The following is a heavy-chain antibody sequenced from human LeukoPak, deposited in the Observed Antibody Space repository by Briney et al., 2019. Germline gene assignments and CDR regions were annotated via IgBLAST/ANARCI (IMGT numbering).Heavy chain of an antibody. CDR2: ISAYNGNT. CDR3: ARVGRYSHRPGPFDI. J-gene: IGHJ3*02. V-gene: IGHV1-18*01. CDR1: DYTFIAFG. D-gene: IGHD3-9*01. Sequence: ASVTVSCKASDYTFIAFGISWVRQAPGQGLEGIAWISAYNGNTNYAQKFQGRVTMTTDTSTSTAYMDLRSLRSDDTAVYYCARVGRYSHRPGPFDIWGQGTMVTASS.